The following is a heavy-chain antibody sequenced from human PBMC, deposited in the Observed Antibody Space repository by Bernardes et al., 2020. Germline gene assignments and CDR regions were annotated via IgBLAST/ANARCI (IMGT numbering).Heavy chain of an antibody. CDR1: GFTFSSYW. D-gene: IGHD2-2*01. CDR3: ARDLWTAAIGY. CDR2: IKQDGTEK. J-gene: IGHJ4*02. Sequence: GGSLRLSCAASGFTFSSYWMNWVRKAPGKGLEWVAKIKQDGTEKYYVDSVKGRFTISRDNAKNSLFLQMNSLRTEDTAVYYCARDLWTAAIGYWGQGTLVTVSS. V-gene: IGHV3-7*04.